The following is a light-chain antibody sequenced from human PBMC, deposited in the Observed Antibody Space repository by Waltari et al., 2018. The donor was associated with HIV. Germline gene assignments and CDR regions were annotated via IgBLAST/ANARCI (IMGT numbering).Light chain of an antibody. CDR2: GVS. Sequence: QSALTQPASVSGSPGQSITISCNGTTTDIGGYNYVSWYQRHPHKAPKLIIFGVSNRPSGISRLFSGSKSGNTASLTISGLQAEDEADYYCCSYTKLTTHYVLFGGGTKLTVL. J-gene: IGLJ2*01. CDR1: TTDIGGYNY. V-gene: IGLV2-14*03. CDR3: CSYTKLTTHYVL.